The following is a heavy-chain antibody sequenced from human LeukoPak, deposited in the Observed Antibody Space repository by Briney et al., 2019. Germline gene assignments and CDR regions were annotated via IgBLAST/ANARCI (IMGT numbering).Heavy chain of an antibody. D-gene: IGHD2-2*01. CDR1: GGTFSSYA. J-gene: IGHJ6*03. CDR2: IIPLFGTP. Sequence: GASVKVSCKASGGTFSSYAISWVRQAPGQGLEWMGAIIPLFGTPNYAQKFQGRVTISADESTSTAYMELSSLRSEDTAMYYCARGIVPAGMQPPYYYSYMDVWGKGTTVTISS. CDR3: ARGIVPAGMQPPYYYSYMDV. V-gene: IGHV1-69*13.